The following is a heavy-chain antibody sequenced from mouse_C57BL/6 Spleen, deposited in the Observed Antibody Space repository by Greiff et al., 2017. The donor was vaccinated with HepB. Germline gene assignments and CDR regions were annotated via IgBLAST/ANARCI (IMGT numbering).Heavy chain of an antibody. J-gene: IGHJ3*01. Sequence: VQLQQSGPELVKPGASVKISCKASGYTFTDYYMNWVKQSHGKSLEWIGDINPNNGGTSYNQKFKGKATLTVDKSSSTAYMELRSLTSEDSAVYYCAREVGSFFAYWGQGTLVTVSA. D-gene: IGHD1-1*02. CDR1: GYTFTDYY. V-gene: IGHV1-26*01. CDR2: INPNNGGT. CDR3: AREVGSFFAY.